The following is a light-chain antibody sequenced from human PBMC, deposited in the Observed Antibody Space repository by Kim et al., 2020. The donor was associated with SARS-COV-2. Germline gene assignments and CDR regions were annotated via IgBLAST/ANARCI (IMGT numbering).Light chain of an antibody. CDR2: GAL. CDR1: QSISRY. V-gene: IGKV3-15*01. J-gene: IGKJ4*01. CDR3: QQYNNWPLT. Sequence: SVSLGARASLSCRASQSISRYLAWYQQKPGQTPRLVIYGALTRATGIPDRFSGSGSGTEFTLTISSLQSEDFAVYYCQQYNNWPLTFGGGTKVEI.